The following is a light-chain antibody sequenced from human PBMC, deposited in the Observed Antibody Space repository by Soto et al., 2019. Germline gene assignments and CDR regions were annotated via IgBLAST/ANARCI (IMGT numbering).Light chain of an antibody. CDR3: QQYNNWPLT. V-gene: IGKV3-15*01. CDR2: VAS. CDR1: QSVSSD. Sequence: EIVMTQSPATLSASPGERATLSCRASQSVSSDLAWYEQKPGQAPRLLIYVASTRATGIPARFSGSGSGTEFTLTISSLQSEDFAVYSCQQYNNWPLTFGGGTKVDIK. J-gene: IGKJ4*01.